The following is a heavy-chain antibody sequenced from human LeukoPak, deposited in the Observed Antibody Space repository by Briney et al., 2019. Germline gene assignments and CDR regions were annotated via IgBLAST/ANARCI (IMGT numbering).Heavy chain of an antibody. V-gene: IGHV5-51*04. Sequence: GESLKISCKGSGYSFTTYWIGWVRQMPGKGLEWMGIIYPGDSDTRYSPSFQGQVTISADKPISTAYLQWSSLKASDTAMFYCARIGPYCGGDCYSRGFDYWGQGTLVTVSS. J-gene: IGHJ4*02. CDR2: IYPGDSDT. CDR1: GYSFTTYW. CDR3: ARIGPYCGGDCYSRGFDY. D-gene: IGHD2-21*02.